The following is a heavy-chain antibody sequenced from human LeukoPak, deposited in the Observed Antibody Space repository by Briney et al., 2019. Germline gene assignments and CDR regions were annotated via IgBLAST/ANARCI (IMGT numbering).Heavy chain of an antibody. CDR2: IKPNTGDT. Sequence: GASVKVSCRASGYTLTRHYIYWMRQTPGQRLEWMGWIKPNTGDTKYAQNFEGRVTLTRDTYIITAYMELSGLRSDDTAIYFCARDLGDASHTVVIIRDYLDSWGQGTQVIVSS. D-gene: IGHD3-22*01. J-gene: IGHJ4*02. V-gene: IGHV1-2*02. CDR3: ARDLGDASHTVVIIRDYLDS. CDR1: GYTLTRHY.